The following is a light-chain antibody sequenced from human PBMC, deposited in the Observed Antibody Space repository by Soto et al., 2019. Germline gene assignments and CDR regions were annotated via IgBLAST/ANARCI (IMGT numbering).Light chain of an antibody. J-gene: IGLJ1*01. CDR3: ASYSDSDTKV. Sequence: ALTQPASVSGSPGQSITISCGGTSSDVGAYIYVSWYQQYPGKAPKLIIYEVNNRPSGVSGRFSGSKSDTTAYLTISGLQAEDEADYYCASYSDSDTKVFGTGTKVTVL. CDR2: EVN. CDR1: SSDVGAYIY. V-gene: IGLV2-14*03.